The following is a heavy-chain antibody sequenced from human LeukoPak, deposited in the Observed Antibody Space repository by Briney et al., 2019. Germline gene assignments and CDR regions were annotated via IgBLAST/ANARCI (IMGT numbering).Heavy chain of an antibody. J-gene: IGHJ6*03. Sequence: ASVKVSCKASGYTFTDYYIHWVRQAPGQGFEWMGWIKPNNGDINYAHKFQDRVTMTRDTSITTVYMELTRLKSRDTGVFYCARGYSNYVFGYYMDVWGKGTTVTVSS. CDR1: GYTFTDYY. V-gene: IGHV1-2*02. CDR2: IKPNNGDI. CDR3: ARGYSNYVFGYYMDV. D-gene: IGHD4-11*01.